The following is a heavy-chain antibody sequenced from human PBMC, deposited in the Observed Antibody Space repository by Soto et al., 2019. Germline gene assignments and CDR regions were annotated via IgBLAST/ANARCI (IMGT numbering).Heavy chain of an antibody. Sequence: DVQLVESGGGLVQPGGSLRLSCAASGLSFSESWMSWVRQAPGKGLEFVANIKEDGSVRNYVDSGKGRFTISRDNAKNSVYLQMNSLRDEDTAVYYCARDPAYSSFDHWGQGTLVTVSS. CDR2: IKEDGSVR. CDR3: ARDPAYSSFDH. D-gene: IGHD6-13*01. V-gene: IGHV3-7*01. J-gene: IGHJ4*02. CDR1: GLSFSESW.